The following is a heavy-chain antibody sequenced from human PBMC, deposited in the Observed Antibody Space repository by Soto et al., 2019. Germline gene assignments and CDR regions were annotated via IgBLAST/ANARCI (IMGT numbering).Heavy chain of an antibody. CDR3: ARENYYGSGSYGYYYYYGMDV. CDR2: INHSGST. J-gene: IGHJ6*02. D-gene: IGHD3-10*01. Sequence: SETLSLTCAVYGGSFSGYYWSWIRQPPGKGLEWIGEINHSGSTNYNPSLKSRVTISVDTSKNQFSLKLSSVTAADTAVYYCARENYYGSGSYGYYYYYGMDVWSQGTTVTVSS. CDR1: GGSFSGYY. V-gene: IGHV4-34*01.